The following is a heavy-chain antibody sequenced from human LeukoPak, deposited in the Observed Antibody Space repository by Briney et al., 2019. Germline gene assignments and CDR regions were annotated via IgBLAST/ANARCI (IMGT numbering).Heavy chain of an antibody. D-gene: IGHD2-2*02. CDR3: AKGLQKLGFCSSTSCYMATTDF. J-gene: IGHJ1*01. CDR1: GFTFDDYA. Sequence: PGRCLRLSCAASGFTFDDYAMHWVRQAPGKGLEWVSGISRNSGSIGYADSVKGRFTISRDNGKNSLYLQMNRLRPDDTALYYCAKGLQKLGFCSSTSCYMATTDFWGRGTGVTLSS. V-gene: IGHV3-9*01. CDR2: ISRNSGSI.